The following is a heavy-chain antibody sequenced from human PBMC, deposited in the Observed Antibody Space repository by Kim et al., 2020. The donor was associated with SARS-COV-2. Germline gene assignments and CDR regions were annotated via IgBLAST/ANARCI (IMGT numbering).Heavy chain of an antibody. Sequence: TSYADSVKGRFTISRDNSKNTLYLQMNSLGAEDTALYYCAKPGGRDAFDVWGQGAVVTVSS. D-gene: IGHD2-15*01. J-gene: IGHJ3*01. V-gene: IGHV3-23*01. CDR2: T. CDR3: AKPGGRDAFDV.